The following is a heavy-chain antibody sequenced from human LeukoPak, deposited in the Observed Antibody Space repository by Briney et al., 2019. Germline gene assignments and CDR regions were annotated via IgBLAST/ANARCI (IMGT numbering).Heavy chain of an antibody. CDR1: GVTHSDYA. D-gene: IGHD2-15*01. V-gene: IGHV3-23*01. Sequence: GSLRLSCAASGVTHSDYAMAWVRRAPGKGLEWVSSISNTGGSTFYADSVKGRFTISRDKPKNKMYLQMNSLRHNDTATYYCAKAGGADKYGMDVWGQGTTVIVSS. CDR2: ISNTGGST. J-gene: IGHJ6*02. CDR3: AKAGGADKYGMDV.